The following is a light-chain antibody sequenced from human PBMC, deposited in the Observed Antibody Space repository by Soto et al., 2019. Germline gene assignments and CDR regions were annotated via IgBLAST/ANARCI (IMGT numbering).Light chain of an antibody. J-gene: IGKJ4*01. CDR1: QSVVTSY. CDR2: GAL. V-gene: IGKV3-20*01. CDR3: QQYGSSPT. Sequence: EVVLTQSPGTLSLSPGDGATLSCMASQSVVTSYLAWYQQKYGQSPRLLIYGALYRAPGIPDRFSGGGSGTDFTLTISRLEPEDFVVYYCQQYGSSPTFGGGTKVDVK.